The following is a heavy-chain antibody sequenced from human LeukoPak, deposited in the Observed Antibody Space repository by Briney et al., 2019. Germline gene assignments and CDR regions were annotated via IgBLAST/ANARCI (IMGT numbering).Heavy chain of an antibody. J-gene: IGHJ4*02. V-gene: IGHV1-8*01. CDR2: MNPNSGNT. D-gene: IGHD1-26*01. CDR1: GYTFTSYD. Sequence: ASVKVSCKASGYTFTSYDINWVRQATGQGLEWMGWMNPNSGNTGYAQKFQGRVTMTRNTSISIAYMELSSLRSEDTAVYYCATTFIVGAVGDYWGQGTLVTVSS. CDR3: ATTFIVGAVGDY.